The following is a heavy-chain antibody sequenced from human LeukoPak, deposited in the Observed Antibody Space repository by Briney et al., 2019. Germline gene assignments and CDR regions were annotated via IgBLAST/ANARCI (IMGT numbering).Heavy chain of an antibody. CDR2: ISSSSSYI. V-gene: IGHV3-21*01. D-gene: IGHD6-13*01. Sequence: GGSLRLSCAASGFTFSSYSMNWDRQAPGKGLEWVSSISSSSSYIYYADSVKGRFTISRDNAKNSLYLQMNSLRAEDTAVYYCARARQQLACDYWGQGTLVTVSS. CDR1: GFTFSSYS. CDR3: ARARQQLACDY. J-gene: IGHJ4*02.